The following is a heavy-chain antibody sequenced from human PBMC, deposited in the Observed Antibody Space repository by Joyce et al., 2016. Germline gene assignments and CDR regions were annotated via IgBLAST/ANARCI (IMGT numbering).Heavy chain of an antibody. J-gene: IGHJ3*02. V-gene: IGHV5-51*01. Sequence: EVRLVQSGAEAKKPGESLRISCQGSGYSFTSHWVGWVRQMPGKGLEWMGSIYPGDSDTIYSPSFQGQVTISADKSTSTAYLQWSSLKAPDTAMYYCARRGGYDVLTGIMSAFDMWGQGTMVTVSS. D-gene: IGHD3-9*01. CDR1: GYSFTSHW. CDR2: IYPGDSDT. CDR3: ARRGGYDVLTGIMSAFDM.